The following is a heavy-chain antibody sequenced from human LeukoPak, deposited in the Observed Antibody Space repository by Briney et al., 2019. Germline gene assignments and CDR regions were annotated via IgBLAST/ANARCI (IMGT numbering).Heavy chain of an antibody. CDR3: ARGQVGATHY. CDR2: INWNGGST. D-gene: IGHD1-26*01. V-gene: IGHV3-20*04. J-gene: IGHJ4*02. Sequence: GGSLRLSCTASGFTFGDYAMSWVRQAPGKGLEWVSGINWNGGSTGYADSVKGRFTISRDNAKNSLYLQMNSLRAEDTAVYYCARGQVGATHYWGQGTLVTVSS. CDR1: GFTFGDYA.